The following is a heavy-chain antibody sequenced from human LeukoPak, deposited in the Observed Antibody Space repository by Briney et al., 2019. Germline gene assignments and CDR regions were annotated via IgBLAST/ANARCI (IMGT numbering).Heavy chain of an antibody. CDR3: AKWGDYDVLTGYYDPDY. D-gene: IGHD3-9*01. CDR2: ISSSSSYI. CDR1: GFTFSSYS. J-gene: IGHJ4*02. V-gene: IGHV3-21*04. Sequence: PGGSLRLSCAASGFTFSSYSMNWVRQAPGKGLEWVSSISSSSSYIYYADSVKGRFTISRDNSKNTLYLQMNSLRAEDTAVYYCAKWGDYDVLTGYYDPDYWGQGTLVTVSS.